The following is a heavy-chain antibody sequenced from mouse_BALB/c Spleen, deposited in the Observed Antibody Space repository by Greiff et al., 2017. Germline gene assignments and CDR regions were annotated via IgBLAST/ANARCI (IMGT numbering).Heavy chain of an antibody. CDR3: ARWATGYAMDY. J-gene: IGHJ4*01. D-gene: IGHD3-1*01. CDR2: ISSGSSTI. V-gene: IGHV5-17*02. Sequence: EVQGVESGGGLVQPGGSRKLSCAASGFTFSSFGMHWVRQAPEKGLEWVAYISSGSSTIYYADTVKGRFTISRDNHKNTLFLQMNSVRSEDTAMYYCARWATGYAMDYWGQGTSVTVSS. CDR1: GFTFSSFG.